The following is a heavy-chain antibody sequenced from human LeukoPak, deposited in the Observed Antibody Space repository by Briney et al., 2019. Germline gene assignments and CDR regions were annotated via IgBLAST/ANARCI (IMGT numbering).Heavy chain of an antibody. CDR1: GGTFSSYA. Sequence: GASVKVSCKAPGGTFSSYAISWVRQAPGQGLEWMGGIIPIFGTANYAQKFQGRVTITADESTSTAYMELRSLRSEDTAVYYCASGRWNDGAFDIWGQGTMVTVSS. CDR2: IIPIFGTA. V-gene: IGHV1-69*01. J-gene: IGHJ3*02. D-gene: IGHD1-1*01. CDR3: ASGRWNDGAFDI.